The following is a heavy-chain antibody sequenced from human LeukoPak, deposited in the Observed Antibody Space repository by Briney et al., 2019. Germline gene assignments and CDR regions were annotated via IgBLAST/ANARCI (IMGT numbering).Heavy chain of an antibody. Sequence: GGSLRLSCAASGFTVSSIYMSWVRQAPGKGLEWVSVIYSGGTTNYADSVKGRFTISRDSSKNTLHLQMNSLRAEDTAVYYCARNLHIVVVPAALNNWFDPWGQGTLVTVSS. CDR1: GFTVSSIY. CDR3: ARNLHIVVVPAALNNWFDP. D-gene: IGHD2-2*01. CDR2: IYSGGTT. V-gene: IGHV3-66*01. J-gene: IGHJ5*02.